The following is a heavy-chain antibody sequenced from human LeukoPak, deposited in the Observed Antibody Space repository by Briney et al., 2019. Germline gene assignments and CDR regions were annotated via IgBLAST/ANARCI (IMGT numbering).Heavy chain of an antibody. D-gene: IGHD3-9*01. Sequence: PSQTLSLTCTVSGGSISSGDYYWSWIRQPPGKGLEWIACMYYSGSTYYNPSLKSRVTISVDTSKSQFSLKLSSVTAADTAVYYCARQLRYFDKVSPGWFDPWGQGTLVTVSS. CDR3: ARQLRYFDKVSPGWFDP. CDR2: MYYSGST. V-gene: IGHV4-30-4*01. CDR1: GGSISSGDYY. J-gene: IGHJ5*02.